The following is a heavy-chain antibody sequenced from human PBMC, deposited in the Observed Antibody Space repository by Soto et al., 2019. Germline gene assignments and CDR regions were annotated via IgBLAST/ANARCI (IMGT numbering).Heavy chain of an antibody. D-gene: IGHD6-6*01. J-gene: IGHJ2*01. Sequence: PGGSLRLSCAASGFTFSNAWMSWVRQAPGKGLEWVGRIKSKTDGGTTDYAAPVKGRFTISRDDSKNTLYLQMNSLKTEDTAVYYCTTGSIAARRDWYFDLWGRGTLVTVSS. CDR2: IKSKTDGGTT. CDR1: GFTFSNAW. V-gene: IGHV3-15*01. CDR3: TTGSIAARRDWYFDL.